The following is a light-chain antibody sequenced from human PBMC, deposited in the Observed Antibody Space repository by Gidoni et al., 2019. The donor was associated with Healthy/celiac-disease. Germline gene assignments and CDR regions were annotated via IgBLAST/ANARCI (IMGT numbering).Light chain of an antibody. J-gene: IGKJ1*01. V-gene: IGKV3-15*01. CDR2: GAS. Sequence: EIVMTPSPATLSVSPGERATLSCRASQSVSSNLAWYQQKPGQAPRLLIYGASTRATGIPARFSGSGSGTEFTLTISSLQYEDVAVYYCQQYNNWPPWTFGQGTKVEIK. CDR1: QSVSSN. CDR3: QQYNNWPPWT.